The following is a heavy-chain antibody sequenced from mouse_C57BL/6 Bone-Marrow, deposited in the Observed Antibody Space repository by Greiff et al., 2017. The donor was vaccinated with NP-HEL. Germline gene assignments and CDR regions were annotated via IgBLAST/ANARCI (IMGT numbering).Heavy chain of an antibody. CDR3: VRHTYITCGWYFDV. CDR1: GFSFNTYA. CDR2: IRSKSNNYAT. D-gene: IGHD1-2*01. V-gene: IGHV10-1*01. Sequence: DVHLVESGGGLVQPKGSLKLSCAASGFSFNTYAMNWVRQAPGKGLEWVARIRSKSNNYATYYADSVKDRFTISRDDSESMLYLQMNNLKTEDTAMYYCVRHTYITCGWYFDVWGTGTTVTVSS. J-gene: IGHJ1*03.